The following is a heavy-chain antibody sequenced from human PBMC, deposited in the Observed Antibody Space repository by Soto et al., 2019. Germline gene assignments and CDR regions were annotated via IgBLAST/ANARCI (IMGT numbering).Heavy chain of an antibody. J-gene: IGHJ6*02. D-gene: IGHD3-22*01. Sequence: ASVKVSCKASGSTFSSYTISWVRQAPGQGLEWMGGIIPIFGTANYAQKFQGRVTIAADESTSTAYMELSSLRSEDTAVYYCARGNSPKDYYDSSVGYYYYYGMDVWGQGTTVTVSS. CDR3: ARGNSPKDYYDSSVGYYYYYGMDV. CDR1: GSTFSSYT. V-gene: IGHV1-69*13. CDR2: IIPIFGTA.